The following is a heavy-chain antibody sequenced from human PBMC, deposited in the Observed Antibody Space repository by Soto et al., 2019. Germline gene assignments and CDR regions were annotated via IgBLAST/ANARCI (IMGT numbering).Heavy chain of an antibody. CDR2: IIPIFGTA. Sequence: ASVKVSCKASGGTFSSYAISWVRQAPGQGLEWMGGIIPIFGTANYAQKFQGRVTITADESTSTAYMELSSLRSEDTAVYYCATGLSMIVVVKFDYWGQGTLVTVS. CDR3: ATGLSMIVVVKFDY. J-gene: IGHJ4*02. D-gene: IGHD3-22*01. V-gene: IGHV1-69*13. CDR1: GGTFSSYA.